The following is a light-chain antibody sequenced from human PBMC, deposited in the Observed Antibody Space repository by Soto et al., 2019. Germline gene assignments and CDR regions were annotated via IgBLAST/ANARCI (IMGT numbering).Light chain of an antibody. V-gene: IGKV3-11*01. CDR1: QSVKSSY. J-gene: IGKJ5*01. CDR2: DAS. CDR3: QQRSNWPPIT. Sequence: EIVLTQSPGTLSLSPGERATLPCRAIQSVKSSYLAWYQHKPGQAPRLLIYDASNRATGIPARFSGSGSGTDFTLTISSLEAEDFAVYYCQQRSNWPPITFGQGTRLEIK.